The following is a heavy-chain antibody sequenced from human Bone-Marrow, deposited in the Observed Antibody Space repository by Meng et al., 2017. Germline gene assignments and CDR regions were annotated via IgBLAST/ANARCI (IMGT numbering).Heavy chain of an antibody. CDR3: ARGPSHGGSYSDY. CDR2: INYRGRT. D-gene: IGHD2-21*02. V-gene: IGHV4-59*01. CDR1: GGSISTYY. J-gene: IGHJ4*02. Sequence: QVQLQESGPGLVKPSETLSLTCTVSGGSISTYYWSWIRQSPEKGLEWIGYINYRGRTNYIPSLRSRATISVDPSKNQFSLNLRSVTAADTAVYYCARGPSHGGSYSDYWGQGTLVTVSS.